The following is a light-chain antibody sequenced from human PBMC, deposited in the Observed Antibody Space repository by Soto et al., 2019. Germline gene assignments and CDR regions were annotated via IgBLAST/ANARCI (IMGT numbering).Light chain of an antibody. CDR2: SAS. CDR3: LQDYNYPWT. CDR1: QVIRND. J-gene: IGKJ1*01. Sequence: QVTQYHSTLSGSVGDRVTITFRASQVIRNDLAWYHQKPGKAPKLLIYSASSLHSGVPSRFSGSGSGTDFTLTISSLQPDDFATYYCLQDYNYPWTFGQGTKVDIK. V-gene: IGKV1-6*01.